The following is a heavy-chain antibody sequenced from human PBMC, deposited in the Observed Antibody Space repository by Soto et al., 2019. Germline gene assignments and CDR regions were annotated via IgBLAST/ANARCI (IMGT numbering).Heavy chain of an antibody. D-gene: IGHD3-22*01. CDR3: GWTYYNDSRESNGFDI. V-gene: IGHV1-69*13. CDR1: GGTFSSYA. CDR2: FIPIFGTA. J-gene: IGHJ3*02. Sequence: ASVKVSCKDSGGTFSSYAISWVRPAPGQGLEWMGGFIPIFGTANYAQKFQGRVTITADESTSTAYMELSSLRSEDTAVYYCGWTYYNDSRESNGFDIWGQGTMVTVSS.